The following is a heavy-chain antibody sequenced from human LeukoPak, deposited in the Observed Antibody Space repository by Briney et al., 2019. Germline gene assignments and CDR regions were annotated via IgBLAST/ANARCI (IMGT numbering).Heavy chain of an antibody. CDR1: GGSFTDSC. D-gene: IGHD1-14*01. Sequence: SETLSLTCAVYGGSFTDSCPTWIRQRPGKGLEWIGEIHHIGTTNFNPSLQSRVSISVDTAKNQFFLRVASMTAADTALYYCARGRKVSGVRRINWARHENYFFYYIDVWGKGTSVSVSS. CDR3: ARGRKVSGVRRINWARHENYFFYYIDV. J-gene: IGHJ6*03. CDR2: IHHIGTT. V-gene: IGHV4-34*01.